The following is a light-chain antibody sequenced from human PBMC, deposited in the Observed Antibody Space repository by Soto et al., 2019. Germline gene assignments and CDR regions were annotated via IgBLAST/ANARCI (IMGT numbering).Light chain of an antibody. J-gene: IGKJ1*01. V-gene: IGKV3-11*01. CDR1: QSVSSY. CDR2: DAS. Sequence: EIVLTQSPATLSSSPGEIATLSCRASQSVSSYLAWFQQKPGQAPRLLIYDASDRATGIPARFSGSGSGTDFTLTISSLEPEDFAVYYCQQRSNWPRTFGQGTKVEIK. CDR3: QQRSNWPRT.